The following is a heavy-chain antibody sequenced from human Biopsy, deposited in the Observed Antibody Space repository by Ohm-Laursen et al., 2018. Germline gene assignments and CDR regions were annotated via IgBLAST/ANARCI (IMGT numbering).Heavy chain of an antibody. CDR3: ARVGSGWAPFDK. Sequence: SQTLSLTWAVSGYSISSDYRWGWIRQAPGKTLEWLGNIFKDGNTHYNPSLRSRLIISIDTSKNQFSLMMTSVSGADTAAYFCARVGSGWAPFDKWGPGTLVTVSS. CDR1: GYSISSDYR. J-gene: IGHJ4*02. V-gene: IGHV4-38-2*01. CDR2: IFKDGNT. D-gene: IGHD6-19*01.